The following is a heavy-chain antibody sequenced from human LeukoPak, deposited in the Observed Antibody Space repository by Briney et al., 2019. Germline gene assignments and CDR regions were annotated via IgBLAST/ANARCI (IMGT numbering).Heavy chain of an antibody. CDR2: IYHSGST. Sequence: SETLSLTCTVSGYSISSGYYWGWIRQPPGKGLEWIGSIYHSGSTYYNPSLKSRVTISVDTSKNQFSLKLSSVTAADTAVYYCARVRRLCSSTSRYSGPPFYMDVWGKGTTVTVSS. CDR1: GYSISSGYY. V-gene: IGHV4-38-2*02. J-gene: IGHJ6*03. D-gene: IGHD2-2*01. CDR3: ARVRRLCSSTSRYSGPPFYMDV.